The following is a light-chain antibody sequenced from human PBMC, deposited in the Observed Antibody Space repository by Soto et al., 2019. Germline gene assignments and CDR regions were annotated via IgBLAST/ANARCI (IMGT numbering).Light chain of an antibody. CDR1: QNVTTS. Sequence: DIQLPQYPSTLSASVGDSVTMTCRASQNVTTSMAWYQHKPGRAPKLLIFDVSNLESGVPSRFSGGGSGTDFTLTISSLHSDDFATYYCQQYDYSRTFGRGTTG. CDR3: QQYDYSRT. J-gene: IGKJ1*01. V-gene: IGKV1-5*01. CDR2: DVS.